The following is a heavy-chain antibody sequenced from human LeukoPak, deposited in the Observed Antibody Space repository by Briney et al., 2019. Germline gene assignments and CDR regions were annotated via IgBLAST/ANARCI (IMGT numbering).Heavy chain of an antibody. Sequence: ASVRVSCKASGYTFTGYDINWVRQAIGQGLEWMGSMNPSTGDTGYAQKFQGRVTMTRNTSVDTTFMELSGLGSEDTAVYYCTRGSLSGSSRDYWGQGTLVTVSS. CDR2: MNPSTGDT. D-gene: IGHD1-26*01. CDR3: TRGSLSGSSRDY. V-gene: IGHV1-8*01. CDR1: GYTFTGYD. J-gene: IGHJ4*02.